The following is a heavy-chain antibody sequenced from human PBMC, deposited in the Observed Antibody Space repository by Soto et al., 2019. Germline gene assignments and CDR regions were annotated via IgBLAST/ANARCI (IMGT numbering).Heavy chain of an antibody. V-gene: IGHV3-23*01. D-gene: IGHD3-22*01. CDR1: GFSLRSYA. CDR3: AKTYYYHSTGSVDY. J-gene: IGHJ4*02. Sequence: PGGSLRLSCAASGFSLRSYAMNWVRQAPGKGLEWVSVISGSGGSTYYAASVKGRFTISRDNSKNTLYLQMNSLRAEDTAVYYCAKTYYYHSTGSVDYWGQGALVTVSS. CDR2: ISGSGGST.